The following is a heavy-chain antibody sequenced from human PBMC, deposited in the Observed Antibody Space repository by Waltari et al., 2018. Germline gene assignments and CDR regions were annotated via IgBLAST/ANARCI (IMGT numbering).Heavy chain of an antibody. V-gene: IGHV4-4*02. Sequence: QVQLQESGPGLVKPSGTLSLTCAVSGGSISSSNWWSWVRQPPGKGLEWIGEIYHSGSTNYNPSLKSRVTISVDKSKNQFSLKLSSVAAADTAVYYCARDISGAARPSYFDYWGQGTLVTVSS. D-gene: IGHD6-6*01. CDR1: GGSISSSNW. CDR3: ARDISGAARPSYFDY. J-gene: IGHJ4*02. CDR2: IYHSGST.